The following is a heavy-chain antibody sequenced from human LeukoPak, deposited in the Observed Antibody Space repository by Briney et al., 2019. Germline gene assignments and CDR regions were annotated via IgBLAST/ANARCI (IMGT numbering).Heavy chain of an antibody. CDR1: GGSISSGGYY. CDR2: IYHSGST. CDR3: ARGQQLVDY. J-gene: IGHJ4*02. V-gene: IGHV4-30-2*01. D-gene: IGHD5-24*01. Sequence: SETLSLTCTVSGGSISSGGYYWSWIRQPPGKGLEWIGYIYHSGSTYYNPSLKSRDTISVDRSKNQLSLKLSSVTAADTAVYYCARGQQLVDYWGQGTLVTVSS.